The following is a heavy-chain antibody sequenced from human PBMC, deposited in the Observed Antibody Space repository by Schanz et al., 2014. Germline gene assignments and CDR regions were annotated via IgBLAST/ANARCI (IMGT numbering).Heavy chain of an antibody. CDR1: GYTFTGYY. V-gene: IGHV1-2*02. CDR2: INPNSGGT. Sequence: QVQLVQSGAEVKKPGASVRVSCKASGYTFTGYYMNWVRQAPGQGLEWMGWINPNSGGTDYAQKFQGRVTMTSDTSISTAYMELTRLTFDDTAIYYCARDSDVSKYNLFDSWGQGTLVTVSS. J-gene: IGHJ5*01. CDR3: ARDSDVSKYNLFDS.